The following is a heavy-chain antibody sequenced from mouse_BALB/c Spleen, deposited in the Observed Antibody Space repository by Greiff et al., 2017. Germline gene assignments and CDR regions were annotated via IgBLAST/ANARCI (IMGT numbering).Heavy chain of an antibody. CDR1: GFTFSSYA. CDR3: ASLLLRYFDV. CDR2: ISSGGST. Sequence: EVQRVESGGGLVKPGGSLKLSCAASGFTFSSYAMSWVRQTPEKRLEWVASISSGGSTYYPDSVKGRFTISRDNARNILYLQMSSLRSEDTAMYYCASLLLRYFDVWGAGTTVTVSS. J-gene: IGHJ1*01. D-gene: IGHD1-1*01. V-gene: IGHV5-6-5*01.